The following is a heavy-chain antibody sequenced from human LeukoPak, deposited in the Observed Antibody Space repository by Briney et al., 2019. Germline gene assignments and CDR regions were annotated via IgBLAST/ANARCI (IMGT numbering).Heavy chain of an antibody. Sequence: GGSLRLSCAASGFTFDEYGMSWVRQAPGKGLEWVSGINWNGGSTGYADSVKGRFTISRDNTKKSLYLQMNSLRAEDTALYYCARDVLYDSSGYYSDYWGQGTLVTVSS. CDR1: GFTFDEYG. CDR2: INWNGGST. D-gene: IGHD3-22*01. J-gene: IGHJ4*02. V-gene: IGHV3-20*04. CDR3: ARDVLYDSSGYYSDY.